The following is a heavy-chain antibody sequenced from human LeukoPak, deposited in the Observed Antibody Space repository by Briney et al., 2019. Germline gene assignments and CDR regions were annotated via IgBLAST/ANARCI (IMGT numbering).Heavy chain of an antibody. D-gene: IGHD6-13*01. V-gene: IGHV5-51*01. J-gene: IGHJ5*02. CDR2: IYPGDSDT. Sequence: GESLKISCKGSGYIFTSYWIGWVRQMPGKGLEWMGIIYPGDSDTRYSPSFQGQVPISADTYISTAYLQWSSLKASDTAMYYCARGRAAARYNWFDPWGQGTLVTVSS. CDR3: ARGRAAARYNWFDP. CDR1: GYIFTSYW.